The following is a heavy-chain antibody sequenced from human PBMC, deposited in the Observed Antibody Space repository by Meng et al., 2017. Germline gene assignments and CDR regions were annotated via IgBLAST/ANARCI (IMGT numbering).Heavy chain of an antibody. CDR1: GFTFSSYA. CDR2: ISYDGSNK. CDR3: ASAGGTTVAATALFGY. D-gene: IGHD6-25*01. J-gene: IGHJ4*02. Sequence: GESLKISCAASGFTFSSYAMHWVRQAPGKGLEWVAVISYDGSNKYYAYSVKGRFTISRDNSKNTLYLQMNSMRAEDTGVYYCASAGGTTVAATALFGYWGQGTLVTVSS. V-gene: IGHV3-30*04.